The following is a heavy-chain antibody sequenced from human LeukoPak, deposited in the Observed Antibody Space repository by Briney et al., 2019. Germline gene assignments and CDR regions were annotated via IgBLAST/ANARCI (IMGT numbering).Heavy chain of an antibody. Sequence: RTGGSLRLSCAASGFIFRNQAMNWVRQAPGQGLEWVSCVSASGGSTFNTDSVKGRFSISRYNSKNTLYLEMNSLRPEDTALYYCAKSLGNQGVIDYWGQGTLVTVSS. V-gene: IGHV3-23*01. J-gene: IGHJ4*02. CDR2: VSASGGST. D-gene: IGHD3-10*01. CDR3: AKSLGNQGVIDY. CDR1: GFIFRNQA.